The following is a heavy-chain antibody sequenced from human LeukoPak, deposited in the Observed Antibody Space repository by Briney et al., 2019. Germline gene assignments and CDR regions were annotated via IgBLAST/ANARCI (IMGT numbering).Heavy chain of an antibody. CDR2: ISSSGSTT. Sequence: GGSLRLSCAASGFTFSDYYMSWIRQAPGKGLEWVSYISSSGSTTYYADSVKGRFTISRDNAKNSLYLQMNSLRAEDTAVYYWARASSSWYWFDPWGQGTLVTVSS. J-gene: IGHJ5*02. CDR1: GFTFSDYY. V-gene: IGHV3-11*04. D-gene: IGHD6-13*01. CDR3: ARASSSWYWFDP.